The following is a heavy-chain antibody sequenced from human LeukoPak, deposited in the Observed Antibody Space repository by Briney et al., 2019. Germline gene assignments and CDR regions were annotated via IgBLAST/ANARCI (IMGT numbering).Heavy chain of an antibody. D-gene: IGHD4-11*01. CDR3: AREADDYSNYELIGQYYVDY. V-gene: IGHV3-7*01. J-gene: IGHJ4*02. CDR2: IKQDGSEK. Sequence: GGSLRLSCAASGFTFSSYWMSWVRQAPGKGLEWVANIKQDGSEKYYVDSVKGRFTISRDNAKNSPYLQMNSLRAEDTAVYYCAREADDYSNYELIGQYYVDYWGQGTLVTVSS. CDR1: GFTFSSYW.